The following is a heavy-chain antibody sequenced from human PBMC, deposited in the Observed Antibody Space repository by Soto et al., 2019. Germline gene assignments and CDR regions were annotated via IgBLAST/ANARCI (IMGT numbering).Heavy chain of an antibody. CDR3: ARFRRAAHYYYYGMDV. Sequence: GESLKISCKGSGYSFTSYWIGWVRQMPGKGLEWMGIIYPGDSDTRYSPSFQGQVTISADKSISTAYLQWSSLKASDTAMYYCARFRRAAHYYYYGMDVWGQGTTVTV. CDR1: GYSFTSYW. V-gene: IGHV5-51*01. J-gene: IGHJ6*02. CDR2: IYPGDSDT.